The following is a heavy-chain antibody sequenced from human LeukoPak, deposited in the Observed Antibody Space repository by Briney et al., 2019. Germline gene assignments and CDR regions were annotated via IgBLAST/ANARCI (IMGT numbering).Heavy chain of an antibody. D-gene: IGHD3-10*02. Sequence: GGALRLSCAASGFTFSSYNMNWGRQAPGEGVEWVSYISSSGSTIYYADSVKGRFTISRDNAKNSLYLQMNSLRAEDTAVYYCAELGITMIGGVWGKGTTVTISS. CDR2: ISSSGSTI. J-gene: IGHJ6*04. CDR1: GFTFSSYN. CDR3: AELGITMIGGV. V-gene: IGHV3-48*04.